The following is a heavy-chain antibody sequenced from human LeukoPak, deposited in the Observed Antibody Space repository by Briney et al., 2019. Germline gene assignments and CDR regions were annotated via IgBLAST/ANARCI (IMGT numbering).Heavy chain of an antibody. Sequence: GGSLRLSCAASGFTFSSYSMNWVRQAPGKGLEWVSSISSSSSYIYYADSVKGRFTISRDNAKNSLYLQMNSLRAEDTAVYYCARDLTVAGTWYCGMDVWGQGTTVTVSS. CDR3: ARDLTVAGTWYCGMDV. D-gene: IGHD6-19*01. CDR1: GFTFSSYS. V-gene: IGHV3-21*01. J-gene: IGHJ6*02. CDR2: ISSSSSYI.